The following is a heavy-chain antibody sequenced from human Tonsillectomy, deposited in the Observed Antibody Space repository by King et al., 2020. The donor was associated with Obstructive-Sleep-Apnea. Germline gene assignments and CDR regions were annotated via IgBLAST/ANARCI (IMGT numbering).Heavy chain of an antibody. CDR1: GGSISSYY. Sequence: VQLQESGPGLVKPSETLSLTCTVSGGSISSYYWSWIRQPPGKGLEWIGYIYYSGSTNYNPSLKSRVTISLDTSKNQFSLKLSSVTAADTAVYYCAREVYGGSYYFDYWGQGTLVTVSS. D-gene: IGHD1-26*01. CDR3: AREVYGGSYYFDY. J-gene: IGHJ4*02. CDR2: IYYSGST. V-gene: IGHV4-59*01.